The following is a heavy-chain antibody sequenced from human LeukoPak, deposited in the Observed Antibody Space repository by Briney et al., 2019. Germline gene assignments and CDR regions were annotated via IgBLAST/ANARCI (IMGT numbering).Heavy chain of an antibody. CDR3: ARGTGNWNYDYYYYMDV. J-gene: IGHJ6*03. D-gene: IGHD1-20*01. CDR1: GGTFSSYT. CDR2: IIPILGIA. Sequence: ASVKVSCKASGGTFSSYTISWVRQAPGQGLEWMGRIIPILGIANYAQKFQGRVTITADKSTSTAYMELSSLRSEDTAVDYCARGTGNWNYDYYYYMDVWGKGTTVTVSS. V-gene: IGHV1-69*02.